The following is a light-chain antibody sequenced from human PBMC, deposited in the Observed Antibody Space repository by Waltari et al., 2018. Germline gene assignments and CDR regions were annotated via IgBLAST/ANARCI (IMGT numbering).Light chain of an antibody. CDR3: QQRSNWPLT. CDR1: QSVSSY. CDR2: HAS. Sequence: EIVLTQSPATLSLSPGERATLSCRASQSVSSYLAWYQQKPGKAPRLLIYHASNRATGIPARFSGSGSGTDLTLTISSLEPEDFAVYYCQQRSNWPLTFGGGTKVEIK. V-gene: IGKV3-11*01. J-gene: IGKJ4*01.